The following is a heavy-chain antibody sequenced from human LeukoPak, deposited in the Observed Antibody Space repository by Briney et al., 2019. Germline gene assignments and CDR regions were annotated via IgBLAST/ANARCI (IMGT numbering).Heavy chain of an antibody. V-gene: IGHV5-51*01. CDR3: ARTYYYGSSGYYPTSPDY. CDR2: IYPGDSDT. CDR1: GYSFTSYW. D-gene: IGHD3-22*01. J-gene: IGHJ4*02. Sequence: GESLKISCKGSGYSFTSYWIGWVRQMPGKGLEWMGIIYPGDSDTRYSPSFQGQVTISADKSMSTAYLQWSSLKASDTAMYYCARTYYYGSSGYYPTSPDYWGQGTLVTVSS.